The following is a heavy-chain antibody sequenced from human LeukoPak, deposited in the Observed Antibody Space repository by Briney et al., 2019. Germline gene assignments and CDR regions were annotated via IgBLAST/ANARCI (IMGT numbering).Heavy chain of an antibody. CDR2: IYSSGSS. V-gene: IGHV4-59*12. Sequence: SETLSLTCTVSGASISDYYWSWIRQTPGKGLEWVGCIYSSGSSDYNPSLKSRVTISVDRSKNQFSLKLSSVTAADTAVYYCARGAGSGSYYRNWFDPWGQGTLVTVSS. J-gene: IGHJ5*02. CDR3: ARGAGSGSYYRNWFDP. D-gene: IGHD3-10*01. CDR1: GASISDYY.